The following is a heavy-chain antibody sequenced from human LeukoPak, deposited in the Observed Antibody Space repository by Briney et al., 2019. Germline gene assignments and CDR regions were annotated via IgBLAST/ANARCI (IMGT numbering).Heavy chain of an antibody. J-gene: IGHJ4*02. CDR2: ISWNSGSI. D-gene: IGHD3-10*01. Sequence: SLRLSCAASGFTFDDYAMHWVRQAPGKGLEWVSGISWNSGSIGYADSVKGRFTISRDDAKNSLYLQMNSLRAEDTALYYCAKDIGGNYYYGSGSYSSFDYWGQGTLVTVSS. CDR1: GFTFDDYA. CDR3: AKDIGGNYYYGSGSYSSFDY. V-gene: IGHV3-9*01.